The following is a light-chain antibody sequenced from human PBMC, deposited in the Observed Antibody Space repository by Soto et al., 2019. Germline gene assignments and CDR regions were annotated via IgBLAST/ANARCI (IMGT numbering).Light chain of an antibody. J-gene: IGKJ1*01. CDR2: GAS. Sequence: EIVLTQSPGTLSLSPGERATLAVMASQSVSSYLAWYQQKPGQAPRLLIYGASNRATGTPDRFSGSGSGTDFTLTISSLQPDDFATYYCQQYNSYSRTFGQGTKVDIK. CDR3: QQYNSYSRT. V-gene: IGKV3-11*01. CDR1: QSVSSY.